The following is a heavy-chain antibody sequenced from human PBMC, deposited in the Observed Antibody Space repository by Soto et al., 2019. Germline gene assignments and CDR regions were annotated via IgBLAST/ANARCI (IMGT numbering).Heavy chain of an antibody. CDR3: ARESRSSRYDTSGYSQYWYFDL. J-gene: IGHJ2*01. V-gene: IGHV4-30-2*01. CDR2: IYQSGST. CDR1: GGSISSGGYS. Sequence: QLQLQESGSGLVKPSQTLSLTCGVSGGSISSGGYSWSWIRQPPGKGLEWIGYIYQSGSTFYNPSLTSRGSISVGRSKTQFFLNLTSVTAADTAIYFCARESRSSRYDTSGYSQYWYFDLWGRGTLVVVSS. D-gene: IGHD3-22*01.